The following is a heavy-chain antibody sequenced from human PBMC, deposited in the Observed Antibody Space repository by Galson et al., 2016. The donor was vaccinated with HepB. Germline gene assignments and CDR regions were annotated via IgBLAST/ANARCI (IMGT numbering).Heavy chain of an antibody. D-gene: IGHD3-16*01. Sequence: SLRLFCAVSGVSVSDKFLTWVRQAPGKGLEWVSALYPTGDTFYADPVKGRFTISRDNSKNTLFYQMDSLRREDTAVYYCTTLMGWGSRPYYYDNMDVWGQGTTVTVSS. V-gene: IGHV3-53*01. CDR2: LYPTGDT. CDR1: GVSVSDKF. CDR3: TTLMGWGSRPYYYDNMDV. J-gene: IGHJ6*02.